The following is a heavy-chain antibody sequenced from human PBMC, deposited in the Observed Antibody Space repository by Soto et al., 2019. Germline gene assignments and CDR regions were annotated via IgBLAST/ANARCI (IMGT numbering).Heavy chain of an antibody. CDR2: IYPGDSYT. V-gene: IGHV5-51*01. CDR3: ARLTNIFDFDY. J-gene: IGHJ4*01. Sequence: PGESLTISCKGSGYRFTNYWIVWVLQMPGKGLEWMGIIYPGDSYTRYSPSFQGQVTISADKSISTAYLQWSSLKASDTAMYHCARLTNIFDFDYWGQGTMVTVSS. D-gene: IGHD2-21*01. CDR1: GYRFTNYW.